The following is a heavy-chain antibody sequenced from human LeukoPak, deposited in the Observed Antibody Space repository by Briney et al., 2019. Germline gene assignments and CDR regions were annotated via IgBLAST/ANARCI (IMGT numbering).Heavy chain of an antibody. Sequence: ASVKVSCKASGYTFTIYYMHWVRQAPGQGLEWMGIINPSGGSTSYAQKFQGRVTMTRDTSTSTVYMELSSLRSEDTAVYYCARFDYYDSSGYSGLPDYWGQGTLVTVSS. J-gene: IGHJ4*02. D-gene: IGHD3-22*01. CDR2: INPSGGST. V-gene: IGHV1-46*01. CDR1: GYTFTIYY. CDR3: ARFDYYDSSGYSGLPDY.